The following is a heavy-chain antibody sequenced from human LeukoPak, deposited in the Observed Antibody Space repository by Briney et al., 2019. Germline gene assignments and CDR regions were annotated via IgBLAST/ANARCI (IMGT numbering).Heavy chain of an antibody. D-gene: IGHD5-18*01. CDR3: ARFLVDTAMAAYNWFDP. CDR1: GGSFSGYY. V-gene: IGHV4-34*01. J-gene: IGHJ5*02. CDR2: INHSGST. Sequence: SETLSLTCAVYGGSFSGYYWSWIRQPPGKGLEWIGEINHSGSTNYNPSLKSRVTISVDTSKNQFSLKPSSVTAADTAVYYCARFLVDTAMAAYNWFDPWGQGTLVTVSS.